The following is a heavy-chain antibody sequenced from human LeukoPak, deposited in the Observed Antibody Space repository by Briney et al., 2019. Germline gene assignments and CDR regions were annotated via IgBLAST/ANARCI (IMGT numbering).Heavy chain of an antibody. D-gene: IGHD3-22*01. J-gene: IGHJ4*02. CDR3: ARTITMIVVDVVFDY. CDR2: ISSSSSYI. V-gene: IGHV3-21*01. Sequence: GGSLRLSCAASGFTFSSYSMNWVRQAPGKGLEWVSSISSSSSYIYYADSVKGRFTISRDNAKNLLYLQMNSLRAEDTAVYYCARTITMIVVDVVFDYWGQGTLVTVSS. CDR1: GFTFSSYS.